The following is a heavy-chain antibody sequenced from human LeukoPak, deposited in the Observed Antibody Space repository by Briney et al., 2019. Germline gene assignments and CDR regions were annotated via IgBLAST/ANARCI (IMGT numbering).Heavy chain of an antibody. CDR3: ARGVVAAAGRTFDF. D-gene: IGHD6-13*01. J-gene: IGHJ4*02. V-gene: IGHV4-59*01. CDR1: GDSFSYFY. Sequence: TSETLSLTCTVSGDSFSYFYWSWIRQPPGKGLEWIGYIYNSGSTNYNPSLKSRVTISLDTSKNQFSLKLSSVTAADTAVYYCARGVVAAAGRTFDFWGQGTLVTVSS. CDR2: IYNSGST.